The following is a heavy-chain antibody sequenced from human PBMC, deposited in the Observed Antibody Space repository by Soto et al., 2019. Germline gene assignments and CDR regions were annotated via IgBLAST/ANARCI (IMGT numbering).Heavy chain of an antibody. CDR3: ARGIRQQLVPSWFDP. CDR1: GFTFSSYA. D-gene: IGHD6-13*01. Sequence: QVQLVESWGGVVQPGRSLRLSCAASGFTFSSYAMHWVRQAPCKGLEWVAVISYDGSNKYYADSVKDRFTISRDNSKNTRYLQMNGLRAEDTAVYYCARGIRQQLVPSWFDPRGQGSPVTVSS. J-gene: IGHJ5*02. CDR2: ISYDGSNK. V-gene: IGHV3-30-3*01.